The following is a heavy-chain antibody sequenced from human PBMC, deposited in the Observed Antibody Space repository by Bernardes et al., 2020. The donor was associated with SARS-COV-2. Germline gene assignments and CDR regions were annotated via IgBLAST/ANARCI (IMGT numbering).Heavy chain of an antibody. CDR2: FDPEDGET. Sequence: AAAKVSCKVSGYTLTELSMHWVRQAPGKGLEWMGGFDPEDGETIYAQKFQGRVTMTEDTSTDTAYMELSSLRSEDTAVYYCATKSRELSLRYYYYYMDVWGKGTTVTVSS. D-gene: IGHD3-16*02. CDR1: GYTLTELS. V-gene: IGHV1-24*01. CDR3: ATKSRELSLRYYYYYMDV. J-gene: IGHJ6*03.